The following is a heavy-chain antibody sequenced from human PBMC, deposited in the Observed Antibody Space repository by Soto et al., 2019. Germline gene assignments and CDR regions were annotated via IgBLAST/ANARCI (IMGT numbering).Heavy chain of an antibody. D-gene: IGHD6-6*01. J-gene: IGHJ6*02. V-gene: IGHV1-69*01. CDR3: ARDLKIAARGRSYYYYYGMDV. CDR2: IIPIFGTA. Sequence: QVQLVQSGAEVKKPGSSVKVSCKASGGTFSSYAISWVRQAPGQGLEWMGGIIPIFGTANYAQKFQGRVKITEDESTSTAYRELSSLRSEDTAVYYCARDLKIAARGRSYYYYYGMDVWGQGTTVTVSS. CDR1: GGTFSSYA.